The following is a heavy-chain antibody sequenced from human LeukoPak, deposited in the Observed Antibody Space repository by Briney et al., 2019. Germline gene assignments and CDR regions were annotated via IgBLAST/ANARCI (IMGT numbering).Heavy chain of an antibody. J-gene: IGHJ6*03. Sequence: SGGSLRLSCAASGFTFTSYGMSWARHAPGKGPEWVSDISGSGRSTYYAASGKGRLTISRDNAKNSLYLQMNSLRAEDTAVYYCARREYSSGWSNYYYYYMDVWGKGTTVTVSS. CDR3: ARREYSSGWSNYYYYYMDV. CDR1: GFTFTSYG. V-gene: IGHV3-23*01. CDR2: ISGSGRST. D-gene: IGHD6-19*01.